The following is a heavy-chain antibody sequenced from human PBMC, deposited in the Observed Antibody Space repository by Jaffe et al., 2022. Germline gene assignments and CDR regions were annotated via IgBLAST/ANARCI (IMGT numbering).Heavy chain of an antibody. J-gene: IGHJ4*02. CDR2: IDWDDDK. CDR1: GFSLSTSGMC. CDR3: ARIISVGATPYFDY. D-gene: IGHD3-3*02. Sequence: QVTLRESGPALVKPTQTLTLTCTFSGFSLSTSGMCVSWIRQPPGKALEWLALIDWDDDKYYSTSLKTRLTISKDTSKNQVVLTMTNMDPVDTATYYCARIISVGATPYFDYWGQGTLVTVSS. V-gene: IGHV2-70*01.